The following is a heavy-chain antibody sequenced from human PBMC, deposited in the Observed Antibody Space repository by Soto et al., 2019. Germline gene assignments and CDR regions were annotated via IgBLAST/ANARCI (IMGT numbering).Heavy chain of an antibody. Sequence: PSETLSLTCAVYGGSFSGYYWSWIRQPPGKGLEWIGEINHSGSTNYNPSLKSRVTISVDTSKNQFSLKLSSVTAADTAVYYCARGRGSYYCYGKDVWGQGTTVTVSS. D-gene: IGHD1-26*01. V-gene: IGHV4-34*01. J-gene: IGHJ6*02. CDR1: GGSFSGYY. CDR2: INHSGST. CDR3: ARGRGSYYCYGKDV.